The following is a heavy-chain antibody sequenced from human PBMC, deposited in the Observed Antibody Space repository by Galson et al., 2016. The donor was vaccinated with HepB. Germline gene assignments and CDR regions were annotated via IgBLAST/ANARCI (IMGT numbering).Heavy chain of an antibody. D-gene: IGHD1-26*01. Sequence: SLRLSCAASGFFFSTYGMNWVRQAPGKGLEWVSSITSASSYIYYADSVKGRFTISRDNAKDSVYLQMNNLRAEDTAVYYCAKGDQGRGARFDYWGQGTLVTVSS. CDR1: GFFFSTYG. CDR2: ITSASSYI. V-gene: IGHV3-21*01. CDR3: AKGDQGRGARFDY. J-gene: IGHJ4*02.